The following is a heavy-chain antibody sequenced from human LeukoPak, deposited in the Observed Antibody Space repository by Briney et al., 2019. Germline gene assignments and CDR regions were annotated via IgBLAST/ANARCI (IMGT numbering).Heavy chain of an antibody. Sequence: SQTLSLTCAISGDSVSSNSAAWNWIRQSPSRGLEWLGRTYYRSKWYNDYAVSVKSRITINPDTSKNQFSLQLNSVTPEDTAVYYCAGGSVEWELLSWFDPWGQGTLVTVSS. J-gene: IGHJ5*02. CDR1: GDSVSSNSAA. CDR3: AGGSVEWELLSWFDP. CDR2: TYYRSKWYN. D-gene: IGHD1-26*01. V-gene: IGHV6-1*01.